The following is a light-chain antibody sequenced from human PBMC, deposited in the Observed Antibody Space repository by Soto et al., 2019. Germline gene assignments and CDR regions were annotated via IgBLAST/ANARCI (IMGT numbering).Light chain of an antibody. J-gene: IGKJ1*01. CDR2: GGS. CDR1: QSVSSNH. V-gene: IGKV3-20*01. CDR3: QQYSSSRT. Sequence: DIVLTQSPGTLSLSPGERATLYCRASQSVSSNHLAWYQQKPGQAPRRLIYGGSSRATGIPVRFSGSGSETDFAITITRLEPEVFAMYYCQQYSSSRTFGQGTKVYIK.